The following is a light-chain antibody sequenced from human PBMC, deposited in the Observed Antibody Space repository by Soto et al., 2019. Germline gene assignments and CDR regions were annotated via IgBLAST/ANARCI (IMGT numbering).Light chain of an antibody. Sequence: QSALTQPASVSGSPGQSITISCTGTSSDVGGYNYVSWYQQHPGKAPKLMIYEVSNRPSGVSNGFSGSKSGNTASLTISGLQAEDEADYYCSSYTRSSTRVFGGGTQLTVL. CDR1: SSDVGGYNY. V-gene: IGLV2-14*01. J-gene: IGLJ3*02. CDR3: SSYTRSSTRV. CDR2: EVS.